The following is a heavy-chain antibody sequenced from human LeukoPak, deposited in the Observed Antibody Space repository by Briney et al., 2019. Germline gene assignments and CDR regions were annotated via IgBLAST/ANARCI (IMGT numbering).Heavy chain of an antibody. D-gene: IGHD6-13*01. CDR3: ARSSAAAGTSEYFQH. V-gene: IGHV4-59*10. J-gene: IGHJ1*01. Sequence: SETLSLTRAVYGGSISSYYWSWIRQPAGKGLEWIGRIYTSGSTNYNPSLKSRVTMSVDTSKNQFSLKLSSVTAADTAVYYCARSSAAAGTSEYFQHWGQGTLVTVSS. CDR2: IYTSGST. CDR1: GGSISSYY.